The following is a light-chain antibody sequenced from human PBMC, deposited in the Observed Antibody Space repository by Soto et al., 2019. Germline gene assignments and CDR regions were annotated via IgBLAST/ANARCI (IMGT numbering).Light chain of an antibody. J-gene: IGKJ5*01. V-gene: IGKV3-15*01. CDR1: QSVNSY. Sequence: EIVMTQSPATLSVSPGERATLSCRASQSVNSYFAWYQQKPGQAPRLLIYGASTRATGVPARFSGSGSGTEFTLTISSLQSEDFAVYYCQQCNDWPLITFGQGTRLEAK. CDR3: QQCNDWPLIT. CDR2: GAS.